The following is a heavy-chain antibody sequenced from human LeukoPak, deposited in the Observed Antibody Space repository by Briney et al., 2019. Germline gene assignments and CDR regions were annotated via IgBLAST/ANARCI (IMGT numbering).Heavy chain of an antibody. CDR1: GFTFSTYA. CDR3: TKRPSTDGYNS. CDR2: ISGSGDNT. D-gene: IGHD5-24*01. Sequence: GGSLRLSCAVSGFTFSTYAMSWVRQAPGKGLEWVSVISGSGDNTYYADSVKGRFTISRDNFKNTLYLQMNSLRAEDTALYYCTKRPSTDGYNSWGQGTLVTVPP. J-gene: IGHJ4*02. V-gene: IGHV3-23*01.